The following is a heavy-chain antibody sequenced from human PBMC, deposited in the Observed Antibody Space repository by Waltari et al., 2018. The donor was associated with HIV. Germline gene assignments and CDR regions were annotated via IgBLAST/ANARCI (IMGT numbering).Heavy chain of an antibody. V-gene: IGHV4-34*01. J-gene: IGHJ3*02. D-gene: IGHD1-20*01. Sequence: QVQLQQWCAGLLKPSETLSLTCAVYGGSFSGYYWTWIRQPPGTGLEWIGEINHSGSTNYNPSLKSRVTISVDTSKNQFSLKLSSVTAADTAVYYCATYNWNDCSECPFDAFDIWGQGTMVTVSS. CDR2: INHSGST. CDR1: GGSFSGYY. CDR3: ATYNWNDCSECPFDAFDI.